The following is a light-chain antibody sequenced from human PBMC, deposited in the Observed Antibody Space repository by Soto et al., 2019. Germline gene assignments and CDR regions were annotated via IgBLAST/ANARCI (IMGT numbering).Light chain of an antibody. V-gene: IGKV1-39*01. CDR1: QSIDRN. Sequence: DIQMTQSPSSRSASLGDRVTITCRASQSIDRNLNWYQQKPGKAPKLLIYAASSLQSGVPSRFSGSGSGTDFTLTISSLQPEDFATYYCQQSYNTPYTFGQGTKLEIK. CDR3: QQSYNTPYT. CDR2: AAS. J-gene: IGKJ2*01.